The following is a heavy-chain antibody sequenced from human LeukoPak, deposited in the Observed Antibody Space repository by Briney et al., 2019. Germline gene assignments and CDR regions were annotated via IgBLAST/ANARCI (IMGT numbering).Heavy chain of an antibody. CDR1: GFTFTDHY. CDR3: VREGEGPLSKDFDY. V-gene: IGHV1-2*02. CDR2: IGPHSTFT. J-gene: IGHJ4*02. D-gene: IGHD2/OR15-2a*01. Sequence: ASMKVSCKTSGFTFTDHYIHWVRQGPGQGLESMGYIGPHSTFTSSPQEFQGRVTMTRDASMSTAYMELTRLTSDDTAVYYCVREGEGPLSKDFDYWGQGTLVTVSS.